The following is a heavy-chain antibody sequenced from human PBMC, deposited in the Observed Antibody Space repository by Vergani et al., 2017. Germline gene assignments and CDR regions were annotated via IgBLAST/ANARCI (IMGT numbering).Heavy chain of an antibody. Sequence: QVQLVQSGAEVKKPGASVKVSCKAPGYTFTSYGISWVRQAPGQGLEWMGWISAYNGNTNYAQKLQGRVTMTTDTSTSTAYMELRSLRSDDTAVYYCARDKDILTGYYGGSAIDYWGQGTLVTVSS. CDR1: GYTFTSYG. D-gene: IGHD3-9*01. V-gene: IGHV1-18*04. J-gene: IGHJ4*02. CDR2: ISAYNGNT. CDR3: ARDKDILTGYYGGSAIDY.